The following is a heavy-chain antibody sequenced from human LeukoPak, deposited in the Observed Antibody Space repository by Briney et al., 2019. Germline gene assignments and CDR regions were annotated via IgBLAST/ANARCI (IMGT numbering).Heavy chain of an antibody. CDR2: ISSSSSSYI. CDR3: ARGFDRALYYYYGMDV. D-gene: IGHD3-9*01. Sequence: PGGSLRLSCAASGFTFSSYSMNWVRQAPGKGLEWVSSISSSSSSYIYYADSVKGRFTISRDNAKNSLYLQMNSLRAEDTAVYYCARGFDRALYYYYGMDVWGQGTTVTVSS. V-gene: IGHV3-21*01. CDR1: GFTFSSYS. J-gene: IGHJ6*02.